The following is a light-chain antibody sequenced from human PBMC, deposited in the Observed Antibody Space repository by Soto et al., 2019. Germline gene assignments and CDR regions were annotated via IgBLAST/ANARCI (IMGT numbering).Light chain of an antibody. Sequence: EIVMTQSPATLSVSPGGRATLFCRATQTVYTYLAWYQQKPAQAPRLLIYGASTRATGIPARFSGSGSGTEFTLTISSLQSEDFAVYYCQDFDSPQWTFGQGTKIE. V-gene: IGKV3-15*01. CDR2: GAS. CDR1: QTVYTY. J-gene: IGKJ1*01. CDR3: QDFDSPQWT.